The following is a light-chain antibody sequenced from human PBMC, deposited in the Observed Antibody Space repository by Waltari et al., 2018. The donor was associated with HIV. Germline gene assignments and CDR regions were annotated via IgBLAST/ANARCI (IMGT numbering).Light chain of an antibody. J-gene: IGLJ2*01. CDR2: EVS. Sequence: QSALTQPASVSGSPGQSITISCTGTSSDVGSYNLVSWYQQHPGKAPKLMIYEVSKRPSGVSNRSSVSKSGNTASLTISGLQAEDEADYYCCSYAGSSTCVVFGGGTKLTVL. CDR3: CSYAGSSTCVV. CDR1: SSDVGSYNL. V-gene: IGLV2-23*02.